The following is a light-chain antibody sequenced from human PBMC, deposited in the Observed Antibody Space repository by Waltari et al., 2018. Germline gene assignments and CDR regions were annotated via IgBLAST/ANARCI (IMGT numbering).Light chain of an antibody. V-gene: IGKV1-39*01. CDR3: QQTYNAPLT. Sequence: DIQMTQSPSSLSTSVGDRVTITCRASQNIKKYLSWYQQKPGKAPNLLIYSASSLQSGVPSRFSGSGAGTDFTLTIISLQPEEFATYYCQQTYNAPLTFGGGTKVEIK. CDR1: QNIKKY. CDR2: SAS. J-gene: IGKJ4*01.